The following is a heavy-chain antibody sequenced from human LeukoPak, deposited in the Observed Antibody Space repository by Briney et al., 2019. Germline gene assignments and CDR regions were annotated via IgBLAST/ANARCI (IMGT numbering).Heavy chain of an antibody. CDR1: GGSFSGYY. V-gene: IGHV4-34*01. Sequence: SETLSLTCAVYGGSFSGYYWSWIRQPPGKGLEWIGEINHSGSTNYNPSLKSRVTISVDTSKNQFSLKLSSVTAADTAVYYCARGTDGDYGYYYYYMDVWGKGTTVTISS. CDR3: ARGTDGDYGYYYYYMDV. D-gene: IGHD4-17*01. CDR2: INHSGST. J-gene: IGHJ6*03.